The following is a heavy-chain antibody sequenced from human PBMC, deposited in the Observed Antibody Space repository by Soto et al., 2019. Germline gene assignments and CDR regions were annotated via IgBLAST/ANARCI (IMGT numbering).Heavy chain of an antibody. D-gene: IGHD4-17*01. V-gene: IGHV3-21*01. CDR3: ARSPSMTTVSLDY. J-gene: IGHJ4*02. CDR2: ISSSSSYI. Sequence: EVQLVESGGGLVKPGGSLRLSCAASGLTLSSYRRNWVRQAPGKGLEWVSSISSSSSYIYYADSVKGRFTISRDNAKNSLYLQMNSLRAEDTAVYYCARSPSMTTVSLDYWGQGTLVTVSS. CDR1: GLTLSSYR.